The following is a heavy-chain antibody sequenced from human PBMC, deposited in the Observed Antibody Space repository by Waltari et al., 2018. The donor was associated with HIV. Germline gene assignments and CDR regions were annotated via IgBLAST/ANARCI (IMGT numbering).Heavy chain of an antibody. J-gene: IGHJ5*02. D-gene: IGHD3-16*01. CDR3: ARDFMITFGGGWFDP. CDR2: INTNTGNP. Sequence: QVQLVQSGSELKKPGASVTVSCKASGYTFTTYTMHWRRPAPGQGLEWMGWINTNTGNPTYAQGFTGRFVFSLDTSVSTAYLQISSLKAEDTAVYYCARDFMITFGGGWFDPWGQGTLVTVSS. V-gene: IGHV7-4-1*02. CDR1: GYTFTTYT.